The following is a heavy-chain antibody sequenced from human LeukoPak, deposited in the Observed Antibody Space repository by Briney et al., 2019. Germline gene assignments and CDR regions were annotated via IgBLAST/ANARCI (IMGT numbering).Heavy chain of an antibody. CDR2: INEDGSIT. J-gene: IGHJ6*02. CDR1: GFTFRTYW. D-gene: IGHD3-16*01. V-gene: IGHV3-74*01. CDR3: ARGGGLDV. Sequence: GGSLRLSCAVSGFTFRTYWMHWVRQVPGEGLVWVSCINEDGSITNYADSVKGRFSISRDNAKNSLYLQMSNLRAEDTAVYFCARGGGLDVWGQGATVTVSS.